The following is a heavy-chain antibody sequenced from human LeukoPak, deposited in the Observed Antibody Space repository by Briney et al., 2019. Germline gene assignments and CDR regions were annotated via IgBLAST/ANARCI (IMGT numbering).Heavy chain of an antibody. D-gene: IGHD3-22*01. Sequence: SETLSLTCTVSGGSISSSHYHWGWIRQPPGKGLEWIGNINSRGSPFYNPSLKSRVTISVDTSKNQFSLKLSSVTAADTAVYYCARAHDCSGYFVSFDFWGQGTLVTVSS. CDR2: INSRGSP. J-gene: IGHJ4*02. CDR3: ARAHDCSGYFVSFDF. V-gene: IGHV4-39*01. CDR1: GGSISSSHYH.